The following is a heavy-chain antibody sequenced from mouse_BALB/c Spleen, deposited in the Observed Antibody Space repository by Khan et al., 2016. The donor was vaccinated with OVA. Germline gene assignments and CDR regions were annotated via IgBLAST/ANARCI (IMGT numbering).Heavy chain of an antibody. D-gene: IGHD2-14*01. CDR3: ARSGYDYFAY. J-gene: IGHJ3*01. V-gene: IGHV1-80*01. Sequence: QVQLKQSGAELVRPGSSVKISCKASGYAFSSYWMNWVKQRPGQGLEWIGQIYPGDGETKYNGKFKGKVTLTADKSSSTAYMQLSSLTSEDSAVHFCARSGYDYFAYWGQGTLVTVSA. CDR1: GYAFSSYW. CDR2: IYPGDGET.